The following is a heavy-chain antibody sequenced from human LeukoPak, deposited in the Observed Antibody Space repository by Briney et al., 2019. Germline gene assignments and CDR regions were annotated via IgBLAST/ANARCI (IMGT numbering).Heavy chain of an antibody. CDR2: IYYSGST. Sequence: PSETLSLTCTVSGGSISSYYWSWIRQPPGKGLEWIGYIYYSGSTNYNPSLKSRVTISVDTSKNQFSLELSSVTAADTAVYYCASVGEVAVLDYWGQGTLVTVSS. V-gene: IGHV4-59*01. J-gene: IGHJ4*02. D-gene: IGHD3-10*01. CDR3: ASVGEVAVLDY. CDR1: GGSISSYY.